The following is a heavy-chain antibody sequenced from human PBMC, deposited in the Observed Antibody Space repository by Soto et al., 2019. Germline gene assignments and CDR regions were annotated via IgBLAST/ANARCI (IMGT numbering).Heavy chain of an antibody. J-gene: IGHJ4*02. CDR3: ARDGGTAAAGHFDY. V-gene: IGHV3-53*01. D-gene: IGHD6-13*01. CDR2: IYSGGCT. CDR1: GFTVSSNY. Sequence: GGSVRLSCAASGFTVSSNYMSWVRQAPGEGLEWVSVIYSGGCTYYADSVKGRFTISRDNSNNTLYLQMNSLRAEDTVVYYCARDGGTAAAGHFDYWGQGTRGT.